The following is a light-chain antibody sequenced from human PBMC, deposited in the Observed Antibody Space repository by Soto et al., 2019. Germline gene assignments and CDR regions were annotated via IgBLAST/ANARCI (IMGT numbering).Light chain of an antibody. CDR3: QQYDNPIT. CDR2: DAS. J-gene: IGKJ5*01. CDR1: QDIRNY. Sequence: DIKMTQSPSSLSASVGDRFANTCQASQDIRNYLNWYQQKPGKAPXXLIYDASNLETGVPSRFIGSGSGTYFTFTIRSVTPEEIATYDCQQYDNPITVGQGTRLEIK. V-gene: IGKV1-33*01.